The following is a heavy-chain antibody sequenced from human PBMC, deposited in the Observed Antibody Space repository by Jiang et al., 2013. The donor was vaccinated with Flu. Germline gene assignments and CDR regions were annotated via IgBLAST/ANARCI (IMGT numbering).Heavy chain of an antibody. CDR3: ARNVGNFIAVAGTGDY. J-gene: IGHJ4*02. CDR2: ISTYNGNT. V-gene: IGHV1-18*01. CDR1: GYSFSSYG. D-gene: IGHD6-19*01. Sequence: GAEVKKPGASVKVSCKASGYSFSSYGISWVRQAPGQGLEWMGWISTYNGNTNYAQKLQGRVTMTTDTSTSIAYMELRSLRSDDTAVYYCARNVGNFIAVAGTGDYWGQGTLVTVSS.